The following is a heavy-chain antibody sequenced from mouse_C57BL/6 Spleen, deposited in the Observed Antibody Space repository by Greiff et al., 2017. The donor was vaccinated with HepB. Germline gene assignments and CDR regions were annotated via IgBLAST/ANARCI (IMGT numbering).Heavy chain of an antibody. Sequence: DVHLVESGPGLVKPSQSLSLTCSVTGYSITSGYYWNWIRQFPGNKLEWMGYISYDGSNNYNPSLKNRISITRDTSKNQFFLKLNSVTTEDTATYYCASYYSKRAMDYWGQGTSVTVSS. CDR2: ISYDGSN. V-gene: IGHV3-6*01. J-gene: IGHJ4*01. CDR1: GYSITSGYY. D-gene: IGHD2-5*01. CDR3: ASYYSKRAMDY.